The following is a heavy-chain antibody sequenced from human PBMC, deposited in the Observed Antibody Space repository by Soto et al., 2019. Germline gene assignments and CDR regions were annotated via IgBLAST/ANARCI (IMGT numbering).Heavy chain of an antibody. Sequence: GGSLRLSCAASGFTFSSYAMHWVRQAPGKGLEWVAVISYDGSNKYYADSVKGRFTISRDNSKNTLYLQMNSLRAEDTAVYYCARDVDYDSSGYSRHWGQGTLVTVSS. CDR1: GFTFSSYA. CDR3: ARDVDYDSSGYSRH. V-gene: IGHV3-30-3*01. CDR2: ISYDGSNK. J-gene: IGHJ1*01. D-gene: IGHD3-22*01.